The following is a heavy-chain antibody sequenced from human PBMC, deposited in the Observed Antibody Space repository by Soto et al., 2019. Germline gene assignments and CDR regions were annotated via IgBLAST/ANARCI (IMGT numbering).Heavy chain of an antibody. CDR1: GGSFSGYY. J-gene: IGHJ4*02. Sequence: PSETLSLTCAVYGGSFSGYYWSWIRQPPGKGLEWIGEINHSGSTNYNPSLKSRVTISVDTSKNQFSLKLSSVTAADTAVYYCARARQQLVRRYFDYWGQGTLVTVSS. CDR3: ARARQQLVRRYFDY. CDR2: INHSGST. V-gene: IGHV4-34*01. D-gene: IGHD6-13*01.